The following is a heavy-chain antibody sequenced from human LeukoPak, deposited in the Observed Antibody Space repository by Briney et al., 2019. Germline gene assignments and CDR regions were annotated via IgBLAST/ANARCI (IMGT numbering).Heavy chain of an antibody. CDR3: ARDRADIVVVPAAD. V-gene: IGHV3-21*01. Sequence: PGGSLRLSCAASGFTFSSYSMNWVRQAPGEGLEWVSSISSSSSYIYYADSVKGRFTISRDNAKNSLYLQMNSLRAEDTAVYYCARDRADIVVVPAADWGQGTLVTVSS. D-gene: IGHD2-2*01. CDR2: ISSSSSYI. CDR1: GFTFSSYS. J-gene: IGHJ4*02.